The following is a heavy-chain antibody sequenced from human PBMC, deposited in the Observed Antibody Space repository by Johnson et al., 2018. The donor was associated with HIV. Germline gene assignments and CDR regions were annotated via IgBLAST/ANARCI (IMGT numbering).Heavy chain of an antibody. Sequence: QVQLVESGGGVVQPGRSLRLSCAASGFTFSSYGMNWVRQAPGKGLEWVAVISYDGSDKYYADSVKGRFTISRDNSKNTLYLQMNSLRAEDTAVYYCAKDLEEGQQWLIGAFDIWGQGTMVTVSS. CDR3: AKDLEEGQQWLIGAFDI. J-gene: IGHJ3*02. D-gene: IGHD6-19*01. V-gene: IGHV3-30*18. CDR2: ISYDGSDK. CDR1: GFTFSSYG.